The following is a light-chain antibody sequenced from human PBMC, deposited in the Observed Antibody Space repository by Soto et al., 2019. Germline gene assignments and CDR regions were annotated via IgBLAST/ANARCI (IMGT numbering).Light chain of an antibody. Sequence: QSALTQPASVSGSPGQSITISCTGTSSDVGSYGLVSWYQQHPGKAPQLIIYEATKRPSGVSPRFSGSRSGNTASLTLSGLQAEDEAVYHCSSYAGTDRTIVFFGGGTKVTVL. V-gene: IGLV2-23*01. CDR3: SSYAGTDRTIVF. J-gene: IGLJ2*01. CDR1: SSDVGSYGL. CDR2: EAT.